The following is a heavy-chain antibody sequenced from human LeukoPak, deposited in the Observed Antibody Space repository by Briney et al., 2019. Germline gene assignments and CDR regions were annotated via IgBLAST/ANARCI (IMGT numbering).Heavy chain of an antibody. J-gene: IGHJ6*02. Sequence: AASVKVSCKASGGTFSSYAISWVRQAPGQGLEWMGGIIPIFGTANYAQKFQGRVTITADESTSTAYMELSSLRSEDTDVYYCARGPRTIFGVVIIKDYYYYGMDVWGQGTTVTVSS. D-gene: IGHD3-3*01. V-gene: IGHV1-69*01. CDR2: IIPIFGTA. CDR1: GGTFSSYA. CDR3: ARGPRTIFGVVIIKDYYYYGMDV.